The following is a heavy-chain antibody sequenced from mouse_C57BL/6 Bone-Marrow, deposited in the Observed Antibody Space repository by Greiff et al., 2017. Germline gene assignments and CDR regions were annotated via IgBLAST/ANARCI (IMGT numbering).Heavy chain of an antibody. CDR1: GYAFSSSW. V-gene: IGHV1-82*01. CDR3: ARSVYYAVDY. CDR2: IYPGDGDT. J-gene: IGHJ2*01. D-gene: IGHD2-1*01. Sequence: VKLMESGPELVKPGASVKISCKASGYAFSSSWMNWVKQRPGKGLEWIGRIYPGDGDTNYNGKFKGKATLTADKSSSTAYMQLSSLTSEDSAVYFCARSVYYAVDYWGQGTTLTVSS.